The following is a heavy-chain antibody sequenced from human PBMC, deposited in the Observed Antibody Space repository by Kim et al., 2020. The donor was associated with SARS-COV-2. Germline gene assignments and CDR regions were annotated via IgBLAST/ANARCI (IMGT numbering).Heavy chain of an antibody. CDR3: ARDFGYYYGSGSPKTRHYGMDV. Sequence: GGSLRLSCAASGFTFSSYAMHWVRQAPGKGLEWVAVISYDGSNKYYADSVKGRFTISRDNSKNTLYLQMNSLRAEDTAVYYCARDFGYYYGSGSPKTRHYGMDVWGQGTTVTVSS. CDR2: ISYDGSNK. V-gene: IGHV3-30*04. J-gene: IGHJ6*02. D-gene: IGHD3-10*01. CDR1: GFTFSSYA.